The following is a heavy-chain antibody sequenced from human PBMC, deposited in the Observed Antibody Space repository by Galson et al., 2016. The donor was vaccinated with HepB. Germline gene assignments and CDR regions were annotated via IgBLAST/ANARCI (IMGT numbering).Heavy chain of an antibody. CDR2: IWYDGNNK. V-gene: IGHV3-33*01. CDR1: GFTFSSYG. CDR3: ARERPDIAVAAFDY. D-gene: IGHD6-19*01. Sequence: SLRLSCAASGFTFSSYGMHWVRQAPGKGLEWVALIWYDGNNKYYADSVKGQFTLSIDNSKNTLYLQMNSLSAEDTAVYYCARERPDIAVAAFDYWGQGTLVTVSS. J-gene: IGHJ4*02.